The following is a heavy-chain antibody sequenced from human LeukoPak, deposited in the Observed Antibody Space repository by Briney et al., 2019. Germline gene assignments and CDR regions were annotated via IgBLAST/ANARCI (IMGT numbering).Heavy chain of an antibody. J-gene: IGHJ3*02. D-gene: IGHD1-14*01. CDR1: GGTFTSYD. CDR3: ARGPTVPLLRKTEDLDAFDI. Sequence: ASVKVSCKASGGTFTSYDIDWVRQAPGQGLEWMGWMNPNSGNTGYAQKFQGRVTITRNTSISTAYMELSSLRSEDTAVYYCARGPTVPLLRKTEDLDAFDIWGQGTMVTVSS. V-gene: IGHV1-8*03. CDR2: MNPNSGNT.